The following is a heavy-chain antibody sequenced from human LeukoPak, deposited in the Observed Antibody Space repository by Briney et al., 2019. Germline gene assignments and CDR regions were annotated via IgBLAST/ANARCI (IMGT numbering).Heavy chain of an antibody. J-gene: IGHJ4*02. Sequence: PSETLSLTCTVSGGSISSYYWSWIRQPPGKGLEWIGYIYYSGSTNYSPSLKSRVTISVDTSKNQFSLKLSSVTAADTAVYYCARGRGIAARFFDYWGQGTLVTVSS. CDR1: GGSISSYY. D-gene: IGHD6-6*01. CDR2: IYYSGST. V-gene: IGHV4-59*01. CDR3: ARGRGIAARFFDY.